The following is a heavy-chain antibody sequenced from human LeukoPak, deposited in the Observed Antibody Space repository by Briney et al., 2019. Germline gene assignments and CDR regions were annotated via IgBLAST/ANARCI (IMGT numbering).Heavy chain of an antibody. CDR2: ISTSSSYI. CDR3: ARDVAYSAFDY. V-gene: IGHV3-21*01. J-gene: IGHJ4*02. D-gene: IGHD2-21*01. CDR1: GFTSSTYS. Sequence: GGSLRLSCAASGFTSSTYSMNWVRQAPGKGLEWVSFISTSSSYIYYADSVKGRFTISRDNAKNSLYLQMNSLRAEDTGVFYCARDVAYSAFDYWGQGTLVTVSS.